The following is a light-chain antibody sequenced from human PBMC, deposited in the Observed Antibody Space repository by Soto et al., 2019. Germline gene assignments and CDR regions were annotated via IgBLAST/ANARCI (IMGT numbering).Light chain of an antibody. CDR2: AAS. J-gene: IGKJ5*01. CDR3: QQLNSYPST. CDR1: QGISSY. V-gene: IGKV1-9*01. Sequence: IQLTQSPSSLSASVGDRVTITCRASQGISSYVAWYQQKPEKAPKLLIYAASTLQSGVPSRFSGSGSGTDFTLTISSLQPEDFATYYCQQLNSYPSTFGQGTRLEIK.